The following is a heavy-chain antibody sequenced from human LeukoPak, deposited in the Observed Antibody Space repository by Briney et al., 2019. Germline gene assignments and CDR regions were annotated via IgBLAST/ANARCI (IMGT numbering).Heavy chain of an antibody. CDR1: GYTFTSYG. J-gene: IGHJ4*02. V-gene: IGHV1-69*13. CDR3: ARDSASDDSSGYFDY. D-gene: IGHD3-22*01. CDR2: IIPIFGTA. Sequence: SVKVSCKASGYTFTSYGISWVRQAPGQGLEWMGGIIPIFGTANYARKFQGRVTITADESTSTAYMELSSLRSEDTAVYYCARDSASDDSSGYFDYWGQGTLVTVSS.